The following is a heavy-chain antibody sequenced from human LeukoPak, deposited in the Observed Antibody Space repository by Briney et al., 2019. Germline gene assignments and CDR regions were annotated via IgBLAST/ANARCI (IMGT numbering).Heavy chain of an antibody. CDR2: IGST. V-gene: IGHV4-61*09. D-gene: IGHD3-22*01. J-gene: IGHJ2*01. Sequence: SETLSLTCTVSGGSISSGSFYWSWIRQPAGKGLEWVGHIGSTNYNPSLKSRVTISVDTSKNQFSLKLSSVTAADTAVYYCARGLNYYDSSGRSQWYFVLCSRGTLVTVSS. CDR3: ARGLNYYDSSGRSQWYFVL. CDR1: GGSISSGSFY.